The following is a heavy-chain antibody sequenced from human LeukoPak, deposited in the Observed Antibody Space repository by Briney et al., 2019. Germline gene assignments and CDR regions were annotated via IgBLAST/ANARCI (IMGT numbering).Heavy chain of an antibody. CDR3: ARAKNYGMDV. V-gene: IGHV3-20*03. J-gene: IGHJ6*02. CDR2: INWNGGST. Sequence: GGSLRLSFAASGFTFDDYGMSWVRQAPGKGLEWVSGINWNGGSTGYADSVKGRFTISRDNAKNSLYLQMNSLRAEDTAVYYCARAKNYGMDVWGQGTTVTVSS. D-gene: IGHD2/OR15-2a*01. CDR1: GFTFDDYG.